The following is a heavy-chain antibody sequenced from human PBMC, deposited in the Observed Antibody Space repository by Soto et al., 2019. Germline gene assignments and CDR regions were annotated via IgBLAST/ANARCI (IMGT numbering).Heavy chain of an antibody. CDR1: GFTFSDYY. D-gene: IGHD3-10*01. Sequence: QVQLVESGGGLVKPGGSLRLSCAASGFTFSDYYMSWIRQAPGKGLEWVSYISSSSSYTNYADSVKGRFTISRDNAKNSLYLQMNSLRAEDTAVYYCARILRDYYGSGSYSEAIDYWGQGTLVTVSS. CDR2: ISSSSSYT. CDR3: ARILRDYYGSGSYSEAIDY. V-gene: IGHV3-11*06. J-gene: IGHJ4*02.